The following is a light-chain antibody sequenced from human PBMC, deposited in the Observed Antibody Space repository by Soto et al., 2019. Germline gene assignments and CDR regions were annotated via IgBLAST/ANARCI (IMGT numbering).Light chain of an antibody. Sequence: EIVMTQSPATLSVSPGERATLSCRASKSVTNNYLAWYQQKPGQAPRLLIYGVSTRATGIPARFSGSGSGTEFTLTISSLQSEDFAVYYCQQYSSWPLTFGGGTKVEIQ. CDR1: KSVTNN. CDR2: GVS. J-gene: IGKJ4*01. CDR3: QQYSSWPLT. V-gene: IGKV3-15*01.